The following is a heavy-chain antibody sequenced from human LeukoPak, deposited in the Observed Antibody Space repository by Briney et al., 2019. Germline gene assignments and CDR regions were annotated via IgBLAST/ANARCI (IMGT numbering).Heavy chain of an antibody. CDR1: GFTFTTYS. Sequence: GGSLRLSCEGSGFTFTTYSLTWVRQVPGKGLEWISYITPTGNTFYYADSVKGRFTISRDNAKNSLFLQMNSLRVEDTAVYYCARSLGGYEPLCAYWGQGTQVTVSS. V-gene: IGHV3-48*01. J-gene: IGHJ4*02. D-gene: IGHD5-12*01. CDR3: ARSLGGYEPLCAY. CDR2: ITPTGNTF.